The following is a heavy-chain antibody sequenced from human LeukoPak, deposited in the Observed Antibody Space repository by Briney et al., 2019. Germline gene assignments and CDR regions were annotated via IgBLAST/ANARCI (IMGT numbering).Heavy chain of an antibody. J-gene: IGHJ4*02. Sequence: PGGSLRLSCAASGFTFSSYGMSWVRQAPGKGLEWVSAISGSGGSTYYADSVKGRFTISRDNSKNTLYLQMNSLRAEDTAVYYCAKDLQQLNSYFDYWGQGTLVTVSS. CDR2: ISGSGGST. CDR3: AKDLQQLNSYFDY. V-gene: IGHV3-23*01. CDR1: GFTFSSYG. D-gene: IGHD6-13*01.